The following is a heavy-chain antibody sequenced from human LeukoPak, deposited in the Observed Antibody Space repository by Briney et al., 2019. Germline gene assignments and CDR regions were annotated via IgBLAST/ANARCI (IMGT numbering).Heavy chain of an antibody. V-gene: IGHV3-30*02. Sequence: GGSLRLSCTASGFSFNSHGMHWVRQAPGKGLEWVAFIRFDGTNKYYAGSVKGRFTISRDNSKNTVYLQMNSLRAEDTAVYYCARNIPVTRWGYWGQGTLVTVSS. J-gene: IGHJ4*02. CDR3: ARNIPVTRWGY. CDR1: GFSFNSHG. CDR2: IRFDGTNK. D-gene: IGHD2-21*01.